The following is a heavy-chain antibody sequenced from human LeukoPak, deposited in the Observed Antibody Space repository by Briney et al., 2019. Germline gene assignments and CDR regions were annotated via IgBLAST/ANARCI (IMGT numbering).Heavy chain of an antibody. D-gene: IGHD6-13*01. CDR3: ARGLAAAGIMDAEYFQH. J-gene: IGHJ1*01. Sequence: SETLSLTCTVSGGSISSGSYYWSWIRQPAGKGLECIGRIYTSGSTNYNPSLKSRVTISVDTSKNQFSLKLSSVTAADTAVYYCARGLAAAGIMDAEYFQHWGQGTLVTVSS. CDR2: IYTSGST. CDR1: GGSISSGSYY. V-gene: IGHV4-61*02.